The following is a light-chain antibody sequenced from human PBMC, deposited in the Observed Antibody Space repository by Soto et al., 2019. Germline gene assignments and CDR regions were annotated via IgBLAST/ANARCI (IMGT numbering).Light chain of an antibody. Sequence: QSVLTQPASVSGSPGQSIAISCTVTSSDVGTHDYVSWYQQYPDKAPKLIIYEVTQRPAGAPNLISGPKSANTDSLTTTGLQAEVEADYYRSSYTSFNTRVFGTGNKVTVL. CDR2: EVT. V-gene: IGLV2-14*01. CDR1: SSDVGTHDY. CDR3: SSYTSFNTRV. J-gene: IGLJ1*01.